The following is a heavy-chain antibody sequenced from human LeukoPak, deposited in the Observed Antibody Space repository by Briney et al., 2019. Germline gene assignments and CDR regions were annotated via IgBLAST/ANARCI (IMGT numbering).Heavy chain of an antibody. D-gene: IGHD2-15*01. V-gene: IGHV3-30*02. J-gene: IGHJ4*02. Sequence: GGSLRLSCAASGFTFSSYGMHWVRQAPGKGLEWVAFIRYDGSNKYYADSVKGRFSISRDNSKNTLYLQVNSLRADDTAVYYCANSGLNRFEYWGQGALVTVSS. CDR3: ANSGLNRFEY. CDR1: GFTFSSYG. CDR2: IRYDGSNK.